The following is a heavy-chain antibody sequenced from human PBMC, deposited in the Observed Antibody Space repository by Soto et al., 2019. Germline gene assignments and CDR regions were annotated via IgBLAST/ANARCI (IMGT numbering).Heavy chain of an antibody. D-gene: IGHD3-3*01. CDR3: AGKGDFWSGPGEFDP. CDR1: GASISSSSYY. Sequence: SGTLCLPCTVSGASISSSSYYWCSIRQATGKGLGWIGSLDYIGSTYYSPSLTSRVTMSADTSTKQISLRLSSMTATDTAIYYCAGKGDFWSGPGEFDPWGQGTLVTVAS. CDR2: LDYIGST. J-gene: IGHJ5*02. V-gene: IGHV4-39*01.